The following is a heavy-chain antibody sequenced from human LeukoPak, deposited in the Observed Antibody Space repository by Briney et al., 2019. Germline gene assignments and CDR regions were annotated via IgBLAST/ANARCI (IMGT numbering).Heavy chain of an antibody. V-gene: IGHV3-48*01. CDR3: APRVVVITAPFDY. CDR2: ISSSSSTI. J-gene: IGHJ4*02. D-gene: IGHD2-21*01. CDR1: GFTFSSYS. Sequence: GGSLRLSCAASGFTFSSYSMNWVRQAPGKGLEWVSYISSSSSTIYYADSVKGRFTISRDNAKNSLYLQMNSLRPEDTAVYYCAPRVVVITAPFDYWGQGTLVTVSS.